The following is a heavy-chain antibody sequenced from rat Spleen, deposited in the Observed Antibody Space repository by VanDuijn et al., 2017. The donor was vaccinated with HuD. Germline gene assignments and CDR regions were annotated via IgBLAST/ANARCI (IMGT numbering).Heavy chain of an antibody. Sequence: QVQLKESGPGLVLPSQTLSLTCTVSGFSLSNYGVIWVRQPPGKGLEWMGVIWGNGNTNYNSALKSRLSISRDTSKNQVFLKMNSLQTDDTGTYYCVRDRGYGYTLFDYWGQGVMVTVSS. J-gene: IGHJ2*01. V-gene: IGHV2-13*01. CDR3: VRDRGYGYTLFDY. CDR2: IWGNGNT. D-gene: IGHD4-4*01. CDR1: GFSLSNYG.